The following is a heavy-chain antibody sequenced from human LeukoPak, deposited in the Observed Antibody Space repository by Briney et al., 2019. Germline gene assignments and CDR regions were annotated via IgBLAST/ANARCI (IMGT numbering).Heavy chain of an antibody. CDR3: ARRHDYSNYPDY. D-gene: IGHD4-11*01. V-gene: IGHV3-23*01. CDR1: GFTFSTYT. J-gene: IGHJ4*02. CDR2: IGGSGGDI. Sequence: GGSLRLSCAASGFTFSTYTMYWVRQPPGKGLEWVSIIGGSGGDIHYADSVKGRFTISRDNSKNTLYLQMNSLRAEDTAVYYCARRHDYSNYPDYWGQGTLVTVSS.